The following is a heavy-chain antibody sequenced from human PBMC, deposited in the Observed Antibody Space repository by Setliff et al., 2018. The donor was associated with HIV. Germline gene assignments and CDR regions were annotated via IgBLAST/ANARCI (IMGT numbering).Heavy chain of an antibody. D-gene: IGHD2-2*01. CDR2: INPNNGNT. Sequence: GASVKVSCKASGYTFISYAVYWVRQAPGQGLEWVGWINPNNGNTKYAQNFQGRVSMTTTDTSTTTAYMELRSLTSDDTAVYYCARDGEYHQLFDCWGQGTLVTVSS. V-gene: IGHV1-18*01. J-gene: IGHJ4*02. CDR3: ARDGEYHQLFDC. CDR1: GYTFISYA.